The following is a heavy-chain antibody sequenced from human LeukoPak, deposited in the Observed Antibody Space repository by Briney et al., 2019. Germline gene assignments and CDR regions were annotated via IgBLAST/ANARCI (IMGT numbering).Heavy chain of an antibody. V-gene: IGHV4-59*08. Sequence: SETLSLTCTVSGGSISSYYWSWIRQPPGKGLEWIGYIYYSRSTNYNPSLKSRVTISVDTSKNQFSLKLSSVTAADTAVYYCARQNGGPWGAFDIWGQGTMVTVSS. D-gene: IGHD7-27*01. CDR3: ARQNGGPWGAFDI. CDR2: IYYSRST. CDR1: GGSISSYY. J-gene: IGHJ3*02.